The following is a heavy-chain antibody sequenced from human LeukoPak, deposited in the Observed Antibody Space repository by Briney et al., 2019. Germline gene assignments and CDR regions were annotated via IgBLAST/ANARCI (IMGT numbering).Heavy chain of an antibody. CDR3: AKGVGYDILTGRPHAFDI. V-gene: IGHV3-23*01. CDR1: GFTFSSYA. Sequence: PGGSLRLSCAASGFTFSSYAMSWVRQAPGKGLEWVSAISGSGGSTYYPDSVKGRFTISRDNSKNTLYLQMNSLRAEDTAVYYCAKGVGYDILTGRPHAFDIWGQGTMVTVSS. D-gene: IGHD3-9*01. CDR2: ISGSGGST. J-gene: IGHJ3*02.